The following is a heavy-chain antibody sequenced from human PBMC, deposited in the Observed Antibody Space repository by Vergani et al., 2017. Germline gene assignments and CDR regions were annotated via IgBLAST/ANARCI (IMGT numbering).Heavy chain of an antibody. Sequence: QVQLQESGPGLVKPSETLSLTCAVSGYPISSGYYWGWIRQPPGKGLEWIGSIHHSGSTYYNPSLKSRVTISVDTSKNQFSLKLSSVTAADTAVYYCARGRGYCSGGSCLNWFDPWGQGTLVTVSS. V-gene: IGHV4-38-2*01. CDR2: IHHSGST. J-gene: IGHJ5*02. CDR1: GYPISSGYY. CDR3: ARGRGYCSGGSCLNWFDP. D-gene: IGHD2-15*01.